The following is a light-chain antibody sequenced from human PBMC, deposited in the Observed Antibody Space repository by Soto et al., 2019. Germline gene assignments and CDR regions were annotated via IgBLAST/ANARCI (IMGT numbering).Light chain of an antibody. CDR3: HQYSRFPRT. V-gene: IGKV1-5*03. CDR1: QSISSC. Sequence: EIQMTQSPSTLSASVVDRVTISCRASQSISSCLAWYQQIPGRAPKLLIYDASTLQSGFPSSFSGRGSEKEFPLTITGLQADDFATYYCHQYSRFPRTFGQGTKVDIK. J-gene: IGKJ1*01. CDR2: DAS.